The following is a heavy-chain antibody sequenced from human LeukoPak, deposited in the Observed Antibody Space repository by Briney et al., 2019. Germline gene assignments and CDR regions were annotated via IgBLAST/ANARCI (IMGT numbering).Heavy chain of an antibody. V-gene: IGHV3-15*01. J-gene: IGHJ6*03. CDR1: GFTFSNAW. CDR3: TTGYSYGYIDYYYYMDV. Sequence: GGSLRLSCAASGFTFSNAWMSWVRQAPGKGLEWVGRIKSKTDGGTTDYAAPVKGRFTISRDDSKNTLYLQMNSLKTEDTAVYYCTTGYSYGYIDYYYYMDVWGKGTTVTVSS. D-gene: IGHD5-18*01. CDR2: IKSKTDGGTT.